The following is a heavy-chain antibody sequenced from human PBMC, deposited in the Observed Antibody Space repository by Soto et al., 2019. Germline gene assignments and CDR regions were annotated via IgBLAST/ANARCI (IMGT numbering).Heavy chain of an antibody. CDR2: IYWDDDM. CDR3: AHVRQWDGAHSYDY. J-gene: IGHJ4*02. Sequence: SGPTLVNPTQTLTLTCSFSGFSLTTNGVGVGWIRQPPGKALEWLALIYWDDDMRYSPSLESRLTIFKDPSKGQVVLTMTNMDPVDTATYFCAHVRQWDGAHSYDYWGRGTLVTVSS. D-gene: IGHD1-26*01. V-gene: IGHV2-5*02. CDR1: GFSLTTNGVG.